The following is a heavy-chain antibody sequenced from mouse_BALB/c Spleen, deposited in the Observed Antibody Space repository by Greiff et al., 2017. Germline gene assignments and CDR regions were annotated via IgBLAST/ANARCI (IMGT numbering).Heavy chain of an antibody. CDR3: ARELGSMDY. Sequence: QVVESGGGLVQPGGSRKLSCAASGFTFSSFGMHWVRQAPEKGLEWVAYISSGSSTIYYADTVKGRFTISRDNPKNTLFLQMTSLRSEDTAMYYCARELGSMDYWGQGTSVTVSS. V-gene: IGHV5-17*02. CDR1: GFTFSSFG. D-gene: IGHD4-1*01. J-gene: IGHJ4*01. CDR2: ISSGSSTI.